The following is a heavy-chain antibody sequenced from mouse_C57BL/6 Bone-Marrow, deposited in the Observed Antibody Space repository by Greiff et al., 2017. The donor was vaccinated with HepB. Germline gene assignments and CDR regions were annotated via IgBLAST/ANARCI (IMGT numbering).Heavy chain of an antibody. D-gene: IGHD1-1*01. J-gene: IGHJ4*01. Sequence: VQLQQPGAELVMPGASVKLSCKASGYTFTSYWMHWVKQRHGQGLEWIGEIDPSDSYTNYNQKFKGKSTLTVDKSSSTAYMQLSSLTSEDSAVYFCARSDYGSSYDYAMDYWGQGTSVTVSS. V-gene: IGHV1-69*01. CDR3: ARSDYGSSYDYAMDY. CDR2: IDPSDSYT. CDR1: GYTFTSYW.